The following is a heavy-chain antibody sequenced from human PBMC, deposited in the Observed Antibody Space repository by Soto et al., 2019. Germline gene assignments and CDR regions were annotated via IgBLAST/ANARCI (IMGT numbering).Heavy chain of an antibody. D-gene: IGHD2-15*01. J-gene: IGHJ5*02. CDR3: ARDDRVVAATARWFDP. CDR1: GYTFTSYG. V-gene: IGHV1-18*01. CDR2: ISAYNGNT. Sequence: ASVKVSCKASGYTFTSYGISWVRQAPGQGLEWMGWISAYNGNTNYAQKLQGRVTMTTDTSTSTAYMELRSLRSDDTAVYYCARDDRVVAATARWFDPWGQGTLVTVYS.